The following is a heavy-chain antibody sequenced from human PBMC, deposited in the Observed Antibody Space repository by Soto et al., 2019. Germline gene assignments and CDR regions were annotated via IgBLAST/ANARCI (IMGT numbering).Heavy chain of an antibody. Sequence: PGESLKISCKASVYNFTAFWIHWVRQMPGKGLEWLGKIDPSDSYTNYSPSFEGHVTISTDNSITTAYLQWSSLRASDTALYFCPRVHKKWFDSWAQGTMVTVSS. CDR1: VYNFTAFW. V-gene: IGHV5-10-1*01. CDR3: PRVHKKWFDS. J-gene: IGHJ5*01. CDR2: IDPSDSYT.